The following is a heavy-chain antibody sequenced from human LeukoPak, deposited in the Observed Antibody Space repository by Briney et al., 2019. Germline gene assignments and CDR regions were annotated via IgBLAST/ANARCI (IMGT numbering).Heavy chain of an antibody. D-gene: IGHD6-25*01. CDR2: ISYDGSNK. CDR1: GFTFSSYG. J-gene: IGHJ3*02. CDR3: ATAADDALDI. V-gene: IGHV3-30*03. Sequence: PGGSLRLSCAASGFTFSSYGMHWVRQAPGKGLEWVAVISYDGSNKYYADSVKGRFTISRDNSKNTLYLQMNSLRAEDTAVYYCATAADDALDIWGQGTMVTVSS.